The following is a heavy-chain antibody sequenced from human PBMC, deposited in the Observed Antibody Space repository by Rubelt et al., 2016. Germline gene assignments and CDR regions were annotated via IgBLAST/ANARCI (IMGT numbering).Heavy chain of an antibody. CDR3: AKDVGCSSTSCYRGEDY. V-gene: IGHV3-23*04. CDR1: GFTFNSFA. Sequence: EVQLVESGGGLVQPGGSLRLSCAASGFTFNSFAMSWVRLAPGKGLEWVSAISGSGANTYYADSVKGRFTISSDNSKNTLYVQMDSLRADDTAVYYCAKDVGCSSTSCYRGEDYWGQGTLVTVSP. D-gene: IGHD2-2*01. J-gene: IGHJ4*02. CDR2: ISGSGANT.